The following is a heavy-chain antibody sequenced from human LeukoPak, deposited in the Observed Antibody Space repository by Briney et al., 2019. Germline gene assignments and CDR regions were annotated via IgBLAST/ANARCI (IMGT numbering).Heavy chain of an antibody. CDR1: VFTFNSYR. Sequence: PGGSLTLSCAASVFTFNSYRMHWLRQAPGMGLVWVSRINSDGSSTSYADSVRGRLSISRDNAKNTLYLQMNSLRAEDTAVYYCARGLSGYASSLGYWGQGTLVTVSA. V-gene: IGHV3-74*01. CDR2: INSDGSST. J-gene: IGHJ4*02. CDR3: ARGLSGYASSLGY. D-gene: IGHD6-6*01.